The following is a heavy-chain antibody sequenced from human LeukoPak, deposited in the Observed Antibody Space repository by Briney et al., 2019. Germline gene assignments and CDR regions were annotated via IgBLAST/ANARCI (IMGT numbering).Heavy chain of an antibody. J-gene: IGHJ4*02. D-gene: IGHD3-3*01. CDR3: AKGSRGFWSGYYDY. V-gene: IGHV4-61*02. CDR1: GGSISSGSYY. CDR2: IYTSGSI. Sequence: PSQTLSLTCTVSGGSISSGSYYWSWIRQPAGEGLEWIGRIYTSGSINYNPSLTSRVTISVDTSKNQFSLKLSSVTAADTAVHYCAKGSRGFWSGYYDYWGQGTLVTVSS.